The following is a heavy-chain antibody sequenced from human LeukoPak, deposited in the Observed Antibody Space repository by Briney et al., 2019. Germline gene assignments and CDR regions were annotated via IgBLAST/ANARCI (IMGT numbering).Heavy chain of an antibody. Sequence: ASVKVSCKTSGYTFTSYYIHWARQPPGQGLEWMGIINPTAGSTNYAQKFQGRVTMTRDTSTSTVYMELSSLRSEDTAVYYCARDLSLRGTMGFYYYGMDVWGQGTTVTVSS. V-gene: IGHV1-46*01. CDR1: GYTFTSYY. J-gene: IGHJ6*02. D-gene: IGHD3-10*01. CDR3: ARDLSLRGTMGFYYYGMDV. CDR2: INPTAGST.